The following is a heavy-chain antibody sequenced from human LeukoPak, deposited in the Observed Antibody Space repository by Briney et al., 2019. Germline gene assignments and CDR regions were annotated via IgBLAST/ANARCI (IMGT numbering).Heavy chain of an antibody. CDR2: IYYSEST. Sequence: PSETLSLTCTVSGGSISSSSYYWGWIRQPPGKELEWIGSIYYSESTYYNPSLKSRVTISVDTSKNQFSLKLSSVTAADTAVYYCAREGQWLAIYYFDYWGQGTLVTVSS. CDR1: GGSISSSSYY. CDR3: AREGQWLAIYYFDY. V-gene: IGHV4-39*07. D-gene: IGHD6-19*01. J-gene: IGHJ4*02.